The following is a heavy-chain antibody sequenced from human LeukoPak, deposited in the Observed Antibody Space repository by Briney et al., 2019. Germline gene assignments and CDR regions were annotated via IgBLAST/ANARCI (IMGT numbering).Heavy chain of an antibody. Sequence: ASVKVSCKTSGYTFTNYAMQWVRQAPGQRLEWMGWMNPNNGNTGYAQKFQGRVTMTRDTSISTAYMELRGLRSEDTAVYYCVRDGEGVAISVNYWFDPWGQGTLVTVSS. V-gene: IGHV1-8*02. CDR1: GYTFTNYA. CDR2: MNPNNGNT. CDR3: VRDGEGVAISVNYWFDP. J-gene: IGHJ5*02. D-gene: IGHD3-10*01.